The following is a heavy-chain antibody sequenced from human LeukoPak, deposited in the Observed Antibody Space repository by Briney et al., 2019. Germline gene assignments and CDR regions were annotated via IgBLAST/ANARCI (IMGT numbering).Heavy chain of an antibody. D-gene: IGHD3-22*01. Sequence: ASAKVSCKASGYTFTGYYMHWVRQAPGQGLEWMGWINPNSGGTNYAQKFQGRVTMTRDTSISTAYMELSRLRYDDTGVYYCARFGYYDSSGYYLIDSWGQGTLVTVSS. CDR3: ARFGYYDSSGYYLIDS. CDR1: GYTFTGYY. J-gene: IGHJ4*02. CDR2: INPNSGGT. V-gene: IGHV1-2*02.